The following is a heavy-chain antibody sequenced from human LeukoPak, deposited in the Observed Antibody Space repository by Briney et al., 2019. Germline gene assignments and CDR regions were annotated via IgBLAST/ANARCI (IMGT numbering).Heavy chain of an antibody. V-gene: IGHV1-8*01. J-gene: IGHJ5*02. CDR2: INPNSGST. CDR1: GYPLNSYD. CDR3: ARLVGCGSTNCYSPDNWFDP. D-gene: IGHD2-2*01. Sequence: ASVKVSCKASGYPLNSYDINWVRQAPGHGLEWMGWINPNSGSTDSAQKFQGRVTMTANTSISTAYMELNNLRSEDTAVYYCARLVGCGSTNCYSPDNWFDPWGQGTLVTVSS.